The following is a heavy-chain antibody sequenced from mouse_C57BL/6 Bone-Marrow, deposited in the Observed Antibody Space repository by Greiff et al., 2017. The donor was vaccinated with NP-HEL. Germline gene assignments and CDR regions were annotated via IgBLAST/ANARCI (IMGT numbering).Heavy chain of an antibody. D-gene: IGHD2-4*01. Sequence: VQLQQPGAELVKPGASVKLSCKASGYTFTSYWMHWVKQRPGQGLEWIGMIHPNSGSTNYNEKFKSKATLTVDKSSSTAYMQLSSLTSEDSAVYYCARWDDYDAFAYWGQGTLVTVSA. CDR3: ARWDDYDAFAY. CDR1: GYTFTSYW. CDR2: IHPNSGST. V-gene: IGHV1-64*01. J-gene: IGHJ3*01.